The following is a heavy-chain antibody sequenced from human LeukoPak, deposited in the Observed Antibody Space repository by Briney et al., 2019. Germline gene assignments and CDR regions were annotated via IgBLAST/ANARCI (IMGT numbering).Heavy chain of an antibody. V-gene: IGHV4-34*01. CDR3: ARGLYGDYVNGDLSIDY. CDR1: GXSFSGYY. Sequence: SETLSLTCAVYGXSFSGYYWSWIRQPPGKGLEWIGEVNHSGSTNYNPSLKSRVTISVDTSKNQFSLKLSSVTAADTAVYYCARGLYGDYVNGDLSIDYWGQGTLVTVSS. J-gene: IGHJ4*02. D-gene: IGHD4-17*01. CDR2: VNHSGST.